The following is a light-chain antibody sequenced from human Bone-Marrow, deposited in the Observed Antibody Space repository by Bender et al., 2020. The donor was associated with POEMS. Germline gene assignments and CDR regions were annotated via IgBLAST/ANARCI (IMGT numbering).Light chain of an antibody. V-gene: IGLV6-57*03. CDR1: SGSIASNY. J-gene: IGLJ2*01. CDR3: QSYDRGTLV. CDR2: ADD. Sequence: NFMLTQPHSVSESPGKTVTISCTRSSGSIASNYVQWYQQRPGSAPTTVIYADDRRPSGVPDRFSASVDSSSNSASLTISGLKTDDEADYYCQSYDRGTLVFGGGTQLTVL.